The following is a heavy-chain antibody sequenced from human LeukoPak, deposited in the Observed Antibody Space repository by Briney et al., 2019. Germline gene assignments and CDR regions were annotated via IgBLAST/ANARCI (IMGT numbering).Heavy chain of an antibody. D-gene: IGHD3-10*01. V-gene: IGHV4-39*01. CDR2: IYYSGST. CDR3: ASHYFDDAFDI. Sequence: SETLSLTCTVSGGSISSSSYYWGWIRQPPGQGLEWNGSIYYSGSTYYNPSLKSRVTISVDTSKNQFSLKLSSVTAADTAVYYCASHYFDDAFDIWGQGTMVTVSS. J-gene: IGHJ3*02. CDR1: GGSISSSSYY.